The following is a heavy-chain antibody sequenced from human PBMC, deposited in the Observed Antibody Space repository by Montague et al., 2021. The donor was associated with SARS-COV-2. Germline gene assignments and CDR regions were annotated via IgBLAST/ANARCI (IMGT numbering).Heavy chain of an antibody. Sequence: SETLSFTCTVSGGSISSSSYYWGWIRQPPRKGLEWIGSIYYSGSTYYNPSLKSRVTISVDTSKNQFSLKLSSVTAADTAVYYCAGQVTGRYFDWILYGMNVWGQGTTVTVSS. D-gene: IGHD3-9*01. J-gene: IGHJ6*02. CDR2: IYYSGST. CDR1: GGSISSSSYY. V-gene: IGHV4-39*01. CDR3: AGQVTGRYFDWILYGMNV.